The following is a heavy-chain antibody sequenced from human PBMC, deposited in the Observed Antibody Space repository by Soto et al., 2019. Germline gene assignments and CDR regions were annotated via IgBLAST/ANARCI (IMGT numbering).Heavy chain of an antibody. Sequence: PGGSLRLSCVASRFTFSNYWMSWVRQAPGKGLEWVANIKQDETEKYYVDSVKGRFAISRDNAKKSLYLQMNSLRAEDTAVYYCARVRTENYYGMDVWGQGTTVTVSS. CDR1: RFTFSNYW. V-gene: IGHV3-7*05. J-gene: IGHJ6*02. CDR2: IKQDETEK. CDR3: ARVRTENYYGMDV.